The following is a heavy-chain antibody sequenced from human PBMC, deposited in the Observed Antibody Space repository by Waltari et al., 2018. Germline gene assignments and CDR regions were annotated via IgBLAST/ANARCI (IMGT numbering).Heavy chain of an antibody. V-gene: IGHV1-69*08. Sequence: QVQLVQSGAEVKKPGSSVKVSCKASGGTFSSYAISWVRQSPGQGLEWMGRIIPIFGTANTAKKSKGRVKITAEKSTSTAYMGRSSRGSEDTAGYYWAREQGPGGGTNFDYWGQGTLVTVSS. D-gene: IGHD3-16*01. CDR1: GGTFSSYA. CDR2: IIPIFGTA. CDR3: AREQGPGGGTNFDY. J-gene: IGHJ4*02.